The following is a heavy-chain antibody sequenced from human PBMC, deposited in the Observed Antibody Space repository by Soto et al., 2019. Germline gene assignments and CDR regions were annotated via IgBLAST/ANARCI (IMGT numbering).Heavy chain of an antibody. V-gene: IGHV1-69*04. CDR2: IIPILGIA. CDR1: GGTFSSYT. D-gene: IGHD6-6*01. J-gene: IGHJ4*02. Sequence: GASVKVSCTASGGTFSSYTISWVRQAPGQGLEWMGRIIPILGIANYAQKFQGRVTITADKSTSTAYMELSSLRSEDTAVYYCARDDEYSSSWGYYFDYWGQGTLVTVSS. CDR3: ARDDEYSSSWGYYFDY.